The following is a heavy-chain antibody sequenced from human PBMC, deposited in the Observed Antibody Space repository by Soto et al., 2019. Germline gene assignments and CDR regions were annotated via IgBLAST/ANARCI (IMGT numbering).Heavy chain of an antibody. CDR3: ARAGIQYFQH. V-gene: IGHV4-30-4*01. D-gene: IGHD6-13*01. CDR1: GDSISSSNNY. Sequence: SETLSLTCTVSGDSISSSNNYWSCIRQPPGEGLEWIGFISYSGTTSYSPSLKSRLAISLDTSKNQFSLSLSSVTAADTAVYYCARAGIQYFQHWGQGTLVTVSS. CDR2: ISYSGTT. J-gene: IGHJ1*01.